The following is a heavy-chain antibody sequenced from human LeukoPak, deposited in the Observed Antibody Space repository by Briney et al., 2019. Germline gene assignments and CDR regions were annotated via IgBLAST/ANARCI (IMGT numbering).Heavy chain of an antibody. Sequence: QPGGSLRLSCAASGFTFSSYSMNWVRQAPGKGLEWVSYISSSSGTIYNADSVTGRFTISRDNAKKSLYLQMNSLRAEDTAVYYCAKDRSYYESSGLHDYWGQGTLVTVSS. V-gene: IGHV3-48*04. CDR3: AKDRSYYESSGLHDY. CDR1: GFTFSSYS. J-gene: IGHJ4*02. D-gene: IGHD3-22*01. CDR2: ISSSSGTI.